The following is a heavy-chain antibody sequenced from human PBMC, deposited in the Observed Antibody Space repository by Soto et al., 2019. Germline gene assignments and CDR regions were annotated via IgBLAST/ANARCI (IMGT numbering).Heavy chain of an antibody. Sequence: ASVTVCCKASGYSFSFCGINWVRQAPGQGLEWMGWINAGNGNTKYSQKFQGRVTITRDTSASTAYMELSSLRSEDTAVYYCARDRQQLNWFDPWGQGTLVTVSS. CDR2: INAGNGNT. CDR3: ARDRQQLNWFDP. J-gene: IGHJ5*02. V-gene: IGHV1-3*01. D-gene: IGHD6-13*01. CDR1: GYSFSFCG.